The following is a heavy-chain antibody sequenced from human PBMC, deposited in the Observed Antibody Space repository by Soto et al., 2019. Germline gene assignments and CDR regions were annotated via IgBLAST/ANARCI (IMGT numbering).Heavy chain of an antibody. CDR2: ISAYNGNT. CDR1: GYTFTSYG. CDR3: AKDEGDSSSPFDY. Sequence: APVKVSCKASGYTFTSYGISWVRLAPGQGLEWMGWISAYNGNTNYAQKLQGRVTMTTDTSTSTAYMELRSLRAEDTAVYYCAKDEGDSSSPFDYWGQGTLVTVSS. J-gene: IGHJ4*02. V-gene: IGHV1-18*01. D-gene: IGHD6-6*01.